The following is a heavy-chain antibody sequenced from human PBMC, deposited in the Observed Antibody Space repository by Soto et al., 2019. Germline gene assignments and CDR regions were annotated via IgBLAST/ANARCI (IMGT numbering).Heavy chain of an antibody. CDR1: GYTFTSYG. CDR3: ARVPYYDFWSGYSPLDYFDY. D-gene: IGHD3-3*01. J-gene: IGHJ4*02. CDR2: ISAYNGNT. Sequence: ASVKVSCKASGYTFTSYGISWVRQAPGQGLEWMGWISAYNGNTNYAQKLQGRVTMTTDTSTSTAYMELRSLRSDDTAVYYCARVPYYDFWSGYSPLDYFDYWGQGTLVTVSS. V-gene: IGHV1-18*01.